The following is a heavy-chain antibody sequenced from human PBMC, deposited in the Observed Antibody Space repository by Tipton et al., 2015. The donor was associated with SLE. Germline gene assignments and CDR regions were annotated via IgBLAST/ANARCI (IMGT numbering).Heavy chain of an antibody. CDR1: GGSISSGGYS. Sequence: TLSLTCAVSGGSISSGGYSWSWIRQPPGKGLEWIGYIYHSGSTYYNPSLKSRVTISVDRSKNQFSLKLSSVTAADTAVYYCARAEMTTEGSVFYYYVDVWGEGTTVTVSS. V-gene: IGHV4-30-2*01. CDR2: IYHSGST. D-gene: IGHD5-24*01. J-gene: IGHJ6*03. CDR3: ARAEMTTEGSVFYYYVDV.